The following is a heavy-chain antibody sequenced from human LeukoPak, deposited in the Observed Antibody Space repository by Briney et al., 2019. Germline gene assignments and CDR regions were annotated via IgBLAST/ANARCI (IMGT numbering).Heavy chain of an antibody. D-gene: IGHD2-15*01. J-gene: IGHJ4*02. Sequence: PGGSLRLSCAASGFTFSSYAMSWVRQAPGKGLEWVSAISGSGGSTYYADSVKGRFTISRDNSKNTLYLQMNSLRAEDTAVYYCAKDSRWGYCSGGSCYFDYWGQGTLVTVSS. V-gene: IGHV3-23*01. CDR1: GFTFSSYA. CDR3: AKDSRWGYCSGGSCYFDY. CDR2: ISGSGGST.